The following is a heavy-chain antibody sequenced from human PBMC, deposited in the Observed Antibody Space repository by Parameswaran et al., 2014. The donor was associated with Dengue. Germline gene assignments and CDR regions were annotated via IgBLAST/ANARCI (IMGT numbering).Heavy chain of an antibody. CDR3: ARDGPSDIVATIRVNYYYYGMDV. D-gene: IGHD5-12*01. CDR2: ISAYNGNT. Sequence: WVRQAPGQGLEWMGWISAYNGNTNYAQKLQGRVTMTTDTSTSTAYMELRSLRSDDTAVYYCARDGPSDIVATIRVNYYYYGMDVWGQGTTVTVSS. J-gene: IGHJ6*02. V-gene: IGHV1-18*01.